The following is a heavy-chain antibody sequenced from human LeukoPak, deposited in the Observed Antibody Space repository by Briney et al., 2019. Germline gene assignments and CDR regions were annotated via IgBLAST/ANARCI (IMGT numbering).Heavy chain of an antibody. Sequence: PGGSLRLSCAASGFTFSSYDMHWVRQAPGKGLEWVAFIRYDGSNKYYADSVKGRFTISRDNSKNTLYLQMNSLRAEDTAVYYCAKDHYYGSGSYLEDVWGKGTTVTVSS. J-gene: IGHJ6*04. CDR1: GFTFSSYD. D-gene: IGHD3-10*01. V-gene: IGHV3-30*02. CDR3: AKDHYYGSGSYLEDV. CDR2: IRYDGSNK.